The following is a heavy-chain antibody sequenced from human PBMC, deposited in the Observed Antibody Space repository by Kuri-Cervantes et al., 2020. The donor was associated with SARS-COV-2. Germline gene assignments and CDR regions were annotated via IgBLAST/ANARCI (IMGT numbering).Heavy chain of an antibody. CDR3: AKDKHVFWSGPLDY. D-gene: IGHD3-3*01. CDR2: SSGSGGST. J-gene: IGHJ4*02. Sequence: GGSLRLSCAASGYTFSSYAMSWVRQAPGKGLEWVSGSSGSGGSTYYAESVKGRFTISIDNSKNTLYLQMNSLRADDTAVYYCAKDKHVFWSGPLDYWGQGTLVTVSS. CDR1: GYTFSSYA. V-gene: IGHV3-23*01.